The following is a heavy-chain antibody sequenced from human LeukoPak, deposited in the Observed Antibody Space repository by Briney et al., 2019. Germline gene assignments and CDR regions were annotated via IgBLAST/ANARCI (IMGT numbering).Heavy chain of an antibody. J-gene: IGHJ6*03. Sequence: ASVKVSCKASGYLFSGYYMHWLRPAPGQGLEWMGWINPHSGGTHYAQKFQGRVTMTRDTSISTAYMELSRLRSDDTAIYYCAKNLPAAGTDSYMDVWGKGTTVIVSS. CDR1: GYLFSGYY. CDR3: AKNLPAAGTDSYMDV. D-gene: IGHD6-13*01. V-gene: IGHV1-2*02. CDR2: INPHSGGT.